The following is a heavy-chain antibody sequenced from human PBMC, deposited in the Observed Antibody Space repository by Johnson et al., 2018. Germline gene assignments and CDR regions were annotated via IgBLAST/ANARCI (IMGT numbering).Heavy chain of an antibody. CDR2: IIPMYDTS. D-gene: IGHD3-16*01. V-gene: IGHV1-69*18. Sequence: QVQLQESGAEVKKPGSSVKVSCKASGHTISNYVISWVRQAPGQGLEWMGKIIPMYDTSSYAQKFQGRITITADESTGTAYMDLGGLRSEDTAVYFCAGDLGGGRLDVFDIWGQGTKVTVSS. CDR1: GHTISNYV. J-gene: IGHJ3*02. CDR3: AGDLGGGRLDVFDI.